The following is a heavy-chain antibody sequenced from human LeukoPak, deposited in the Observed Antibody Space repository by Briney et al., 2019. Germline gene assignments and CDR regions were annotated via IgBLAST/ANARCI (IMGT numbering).Heavy chain of an antibody. J-gene: IGHJ6*02. CDR1: GGSFSGYY. D-gene: IGHD2-15*01. V-gene: IGHV4-34*01. CDR2: INHSEST. CDR3: ASRSYCSSGSCYGTYYYYGMDV. Sequence: SETLSLTCAVYGGSFSGYYWSWIRQPPGKGLEWIGEINHSESTNYNPSLKSRVTISVDTSKNQFFLRLSSVTAADTAVYYCASRSYCSSGSCYGTYYYYGMDVWGQGTTVTVSS.